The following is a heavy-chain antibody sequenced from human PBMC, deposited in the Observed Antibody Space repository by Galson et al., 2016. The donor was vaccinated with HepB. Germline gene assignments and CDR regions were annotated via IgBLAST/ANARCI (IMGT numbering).Heavy chain of an antibody. CDR1: GFTFSNYG. CDR2: IWYDGSKK. Sequence: SLRLSCAASGFTFSNYGMHWVRQAPGKGLEWVALIWYDGSKKYYEASVKGRLTISRDNSKNTLDLQMNSLRAEDTAVYYWARDGIPSPQDIGGRLPPPYYYGMDVWGQGTAVTVSS. J-gene: IGHJ6*02. D-gene: IGHD6-6*01. CDR3: ARDGIPSPQDIGGRLPPPYYYGMDV. V-gene: IGHV3-33*01.